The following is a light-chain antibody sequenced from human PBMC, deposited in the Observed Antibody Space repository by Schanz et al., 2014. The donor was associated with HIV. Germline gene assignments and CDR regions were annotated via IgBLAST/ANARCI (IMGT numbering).Light chain of an antibody. V-gene: IGLV1-40*01. CDR1: SSNIGADYD. CDR2: DNT. Sequence: QSVLAQPPSVSGAPGQRVTISCTGSSSNIGADYDVHWYQLLPGTAPKLLIFDNTHRPSGVPARFSGSKSGSSASLAISGLQAEDEADYFCQSFDSSLSTYVIFGGGTKLTVL. J-gene: IGLJ2*01. CDR3: QSFDSSLSTYVI.